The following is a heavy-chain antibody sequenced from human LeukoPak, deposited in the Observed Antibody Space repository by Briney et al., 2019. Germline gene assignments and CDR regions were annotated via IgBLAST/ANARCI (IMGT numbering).Heavy chain of an antibody. V-gene: IGHV4-59*11. D-gene: IGHD4-11*01. J-gene: IGHJ4*02. CDR3: ARDVSVTTGIDY. CDR2: IYYSGST. CDR1: GGSISSHY. Sequence: SETLSLTCTVSGGSISSHYWSWIRQPPGKGLGWIGYIYYSGSTNYNPSLKSRVTISVDTSKNQFSLKLSSVTAADTAVYYCARDVSVTTGIDYWGQGTLVTVSS.